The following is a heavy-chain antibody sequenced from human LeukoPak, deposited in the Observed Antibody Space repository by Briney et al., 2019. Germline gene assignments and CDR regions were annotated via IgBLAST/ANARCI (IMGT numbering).Heavy chain of an antibody. CDR1: GYSFTSYW. J-gene: IGHJ4*02. CDR2: LYPGAYDT. CDR3: VRGGIAAAAFY. V-gene: IGHV5-51*01. Sequence: GESLKISCKGSGYSFTSYWIGWVRQMTGQGLEWMVILYPGAYDTRYSPSFQGQVTIPGDTSLSTAYLQWSTLKASDTAMYYCVRGGIAAAAFYWGQGTLVTVSS. D-gene: IGHD6-13*01.